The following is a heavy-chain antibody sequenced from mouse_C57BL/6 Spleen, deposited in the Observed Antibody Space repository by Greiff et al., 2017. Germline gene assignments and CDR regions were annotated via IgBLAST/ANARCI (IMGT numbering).Heavy chain of an antibody. D-gene: IGHD2-4*01. V-gene: IGHV1-69*01. CDR2: IDPSDSYT. CDR3: ARSNYDYDDYAMDY. Sequence: VQLQQPGAELVMPGASVKLSCKASGYTFTSYWMHWVKQRPGQGLEWIGEIDPSDSYTNYNQKFKGKSTLTVDKSSSTAYMQLSSLTSEDSAVYYCARSNYDYDDYAMDYWGQGTSVTVSS. CDR1: GYTFTSYW. J-gene: IGHJ4*01.